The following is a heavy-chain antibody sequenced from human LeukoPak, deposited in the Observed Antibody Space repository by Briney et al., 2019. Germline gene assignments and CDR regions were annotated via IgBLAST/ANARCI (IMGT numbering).Heavy chain of an antibody. J-gene: IGHJ5*02. V-gene: IGHV4-34*01. D-gene: IGHD3-10*01. CDR2: INHSGST. Sequence: PSGTLSLTCAVYGGSFSGYYWSSIRQPPGKGLEWIGEINHSGSTNYNPSLKSRVTISVDTSKNQFSLKLSSVTAADTAVYYCARKGGLLLWFGELFSPFDPWGQGTLVTVSS. CDR3: ARKGGLLLWFGELFSPFDP. CDR1: GGSFSGYY.